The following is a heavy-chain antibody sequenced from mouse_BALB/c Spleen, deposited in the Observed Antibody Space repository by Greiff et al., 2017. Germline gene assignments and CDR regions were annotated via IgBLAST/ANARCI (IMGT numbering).Heavy chain of an antibody. D-gene: IGHD2-1*01. Sequence: EVKVVESGGGLVQPGESLKLSCESNEYEFPSHDMSWVRKTPEKRLELVAAINSDGGSTYYPDTMERRFIISRDNTKKTLYLQMSSLRSEDTALYYCARHGYYGNSAWFAYWGQGTLVTVSA. V-gene: IGHV5-2*01. CDR1: EYEFPSHD. CDR2: INSDGGST. CDR3: ARHGYYGNSAWFAY. J-gene: IGHJ3*01.